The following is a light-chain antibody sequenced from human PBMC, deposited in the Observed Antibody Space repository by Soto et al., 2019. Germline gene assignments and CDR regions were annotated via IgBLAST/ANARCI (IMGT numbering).Light chain of an antibody. CDR2: GAS. J-gene: IGKJ1*01. CDR1: QSVSSD. V-gene: IGKV3-15*01. CDR3: QQYNNWPRT. Sequence: EIVMTQSPATLSVSPGDRATLSCRASQSVSSDLAWYHQKPGQAPRLLIYGASTRATGIPARFSGSGSGTEFTLTINSLQSEDFAVYYCQQYNNWPRTVGQGTKVDIK.